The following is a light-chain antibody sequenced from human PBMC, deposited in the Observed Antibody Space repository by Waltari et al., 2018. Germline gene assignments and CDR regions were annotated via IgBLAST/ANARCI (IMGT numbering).Light chain of an antibody. CDR3: QVWDSTTAHVV. CDR1: KLGDKY. CDR2: QHT. Sequence: SYELTQPPSVSVSPGQTANITCSGDKLGDKYACWYQQKPGQSPVLVMFQHTKRPSGIPGRFSGSNSGSTATLTIRGTQAMDEADYYCQVWDSTTAHVVFGGGTKLTVL. V-gene: IGLV3-1*01. J-gene: IGLJ2*01.